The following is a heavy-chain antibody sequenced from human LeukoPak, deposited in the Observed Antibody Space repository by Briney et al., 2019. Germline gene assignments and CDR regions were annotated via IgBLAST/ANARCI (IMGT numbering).Heavy chain of an antibody. J-gene: IGHJ3*02. D-gene: IGHD3-22*01. CDR2: IRYDGSNK. CDR3: AKDRDSSGHAFNM. V-gene: IGHV3-30*02. Sequence: GGSLRLTCAESGFSFRSYGMHWVRQAPGKGLEWVAFIRYDGSNKYYADSVKGRFTISRDNSKNTLDLQMNSLRPEDTAVYYCAKDRDSSGHAFNMWGQGTMVTVSS. CDR1: GFSFRSYG.